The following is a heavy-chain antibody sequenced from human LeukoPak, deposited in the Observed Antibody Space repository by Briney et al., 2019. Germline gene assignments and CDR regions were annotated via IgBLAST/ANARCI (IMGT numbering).Heavy chain of an antibody. J-gene: IGHJ6*02. Sequence: ASVKVSCKASGYTFTSYGISWVRQAPGQGLEWMGWIGAYNGNTNYAQKLQGRVTMTTDTSTSTAYMELGSLRSDDTAVYYCARGGQLLSDTAMVPSYYYYGMDVWGQGTTVTVSS. D-gene: IGHD5-18*01. CDR3: ARGGQLLSDTAMVPSYYYYGMDV. CDR1: GYTFTSYG. CDR2: IGAYNGNT. V-gene: IGHV1-18*01.